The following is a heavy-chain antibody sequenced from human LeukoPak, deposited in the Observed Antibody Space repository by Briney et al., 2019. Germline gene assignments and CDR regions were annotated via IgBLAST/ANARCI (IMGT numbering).Heavy chain of an antibody. V-gene: IGHV3-23*01. CDR3: VKDRAPDGYYSVDY. Sequence: PGGTLRLSCTASGFTFGTYAMNWVRQAPGKGLQWVALIIGNAATTPYADSVKGRFTISSDHSKNTLYLQMNSLRVEDTAVYYCVKDRAPDGYYSVDYWGQGILVTVSS. CDR1: GFTFGTYA. J-gene: IGHJ4*02. D-gene: IGHD3-3*01. CDR2: IIGNAATT.